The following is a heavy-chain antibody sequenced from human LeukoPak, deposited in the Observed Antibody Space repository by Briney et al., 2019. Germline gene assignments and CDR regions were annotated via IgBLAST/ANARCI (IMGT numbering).Heavy chain of an antibody. CDR2: ISRSGSTI. V-gene: IGHV3-11*04. Sequence: GGSLRLSCAAPGFTFSDNYMIWIRQAPGKGLEWVSYISRSGSTIYYADSVKGRLTISRDNAKNSLYLQMNSLRAEDTAVYFCARGREYGSGSLHYYYMDVWGKGTTVTVSS. J-gene: IGHJ6*03. CDR3: ARGREYGSGSLHYYYMDV. D-gene: IGHD3-10*01. CDR1: GFTFSDNY.